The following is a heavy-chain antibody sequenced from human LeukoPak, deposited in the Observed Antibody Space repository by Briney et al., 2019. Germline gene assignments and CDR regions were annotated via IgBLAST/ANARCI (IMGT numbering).Heavy chain of an antibody. CDR2: IKTTREGGTT. D-gene: IGHD2-21*02. CDR3: TTRVVTTNDY. J-gene: IGHJ4*02. V-gene: IGHV3-15*01. CDR1: GFTFSNAW. Sequence: PGGSLRLSRAASGFTFSNAWMNWVRQAPGKGLEWVGRIKTTREGGTTDCAAPMRGRFTISRDDSKNTLYLQMDSLKTEDTAVYYCTTRVVTTNDYWGQGTLVTVSS.